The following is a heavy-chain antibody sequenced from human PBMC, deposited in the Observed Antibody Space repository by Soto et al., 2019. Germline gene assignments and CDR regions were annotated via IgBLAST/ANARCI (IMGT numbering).Heavy chain of an antibody. CDR1: GFTFSSYA. V-gene: IGHV3-23*01. CDR2: ISGSGGRT. J-gene: IGHJ4*02. Sequence: GGSLRLSCAASGFTFSSYAMSWVRQAPGKGLEWVSAISGSGGRTYYADSGKGRFPISRDKSKNTLYLQMNSLRAEDTAVYYCAKYRLKLDIVVVPAAMPEDYWGQGTLVTVSS. D-gene: IGHD2-2*01. CDR3: AKYRLKLDIVVVPAAMPEDY.